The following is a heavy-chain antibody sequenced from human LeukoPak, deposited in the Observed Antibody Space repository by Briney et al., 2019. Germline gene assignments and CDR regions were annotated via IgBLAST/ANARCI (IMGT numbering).Heavy chain of an antibody. Sequence: SETLSLTCAVYGGSFSGYYWSWIRQPPGKGLEWIGEINHSGSTNYNPSLKSRVTISVDTSKNQFSLKLSSVTAADTAVYYCARGELTLTVVLYWGQGTLVTVSS. D-gene: IGHD3-10*01. CDR3: ARGELTLTVVLY. V-gene: IGHV4-34*01. J-gene: IGHJ4*02. CDR1: GGSFSGYY. CDR2: INHSGST.